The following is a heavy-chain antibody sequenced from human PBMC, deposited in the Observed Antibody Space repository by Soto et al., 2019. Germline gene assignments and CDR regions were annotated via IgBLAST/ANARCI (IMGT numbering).Heavy chain of an antibody. J-gene: IGHJ6*02. V-gene: IGHV1-3*01. D-gene: IGHD6-13*01. CDR2: INAGNGNT. CDR3: ARRGYSSSWIPVYYGMDV. Sequence: ASVKVSCKASGYTFTSYAMHWVRQAPGQRLEWMGWINAGNGNTKYSQKFQGRVTITRDTSASTAYMELSSLRSEDTAVYYCARRGYSSSWIPVYYGMDVWGQGTTVTVSS. CDR1: GYTFTSYA.